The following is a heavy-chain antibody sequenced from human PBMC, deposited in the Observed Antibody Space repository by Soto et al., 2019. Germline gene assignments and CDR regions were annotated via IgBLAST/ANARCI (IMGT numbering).Heavy chain of an antibody. CDR3: ARGDCVGGTCYSLAGSFYYYMDV. D-gene: IGHD2-15*01. J-gene: IGHJ6*03. V-gene: IGHV3-74*01. CDR2: INSDGSVS. Sequence: EVQLVESGGGLVQPGGSLRLSCAASGFTFSNYWMYWVRQAPGKGLVWVSRINSDGSVSSYADSVKGRLTISRDNVKNTLYRQMDSMRAEDTAVDYCARGDCVGGTCYSLAGSFYYYMDVWGKGTRVTVFS. CDR1: GFTFSNYW.